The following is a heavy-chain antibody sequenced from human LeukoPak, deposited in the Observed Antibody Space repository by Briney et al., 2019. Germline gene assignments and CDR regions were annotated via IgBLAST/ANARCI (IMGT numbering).Heavy chain of an antibody. CDR2: IIPIFGTA. J-gene: IGHJ4*02. CDR3: VNNPGYDFWSGPFDY. Sequence: SVKVSCKASGGTFSSYAISWVRQAPGQGLEWMGGIIPIFGTAIYAQKFQGRVTITADESTSTAYMELSSLRSEDTAVYYCVNNPGYDFWSGPFDYWGQGTLVTVSS. CDR1: GGTFSSYA. V-gene: IGHV1-69*13. D-gene: IGHD3-3*01.